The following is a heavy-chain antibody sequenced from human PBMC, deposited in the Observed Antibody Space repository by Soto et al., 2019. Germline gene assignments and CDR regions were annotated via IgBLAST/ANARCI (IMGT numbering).Heavy chain of an antibody. CDR3: ARVRCGDAFDY. D-gene: IGHD4-17*01. V-gene: IGHV1-18*01. Sequence: QVQLVQSGPEVKKPGASVKVSCEVSGYRFPSSGINWVRQAPGQGLECVGWVNPDNHNTNYAQNLQHRVSLTTDTSTNTAFLELRDLASDDTAVYSCARVRCGDAFDYGGQGTLVTVSS. J-gene: IGHJ4*02. CDR2: VNPDNHNT. CDR1: GYRFPSSG.